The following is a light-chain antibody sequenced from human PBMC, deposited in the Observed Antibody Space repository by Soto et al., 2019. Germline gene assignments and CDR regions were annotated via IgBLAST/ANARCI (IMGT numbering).Light chain of an antibody. CDR1: QTISSW. CDR3: QQYNSYSIT. V-gene: IGKV1-5*01. J-gene: IGKJ5*01. Sequence: DIPTTQSPSTLSASVGDRDTIPCRASQTISSWLAWYQQKPGKAPKLLIYDASSLESGVPSRFSGSGSGTEFTLTISSLQPDDFATYYCQQYNSYSITLGQGRRLEIK. CDR2: DAS.